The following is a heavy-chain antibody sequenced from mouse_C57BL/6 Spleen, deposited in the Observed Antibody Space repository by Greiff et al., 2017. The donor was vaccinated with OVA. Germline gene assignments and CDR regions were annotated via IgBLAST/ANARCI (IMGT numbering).Heavy chain of an antibody. Sequence: EVLLVASGGGLVQPGGSLKLSCAASGFTFSDYYMYWVRQTPEERLEWVAYISNGGGSTYYPDTVKGRFTISRDNAKNTLYLQMSRLKSEDTAMYYCARHPYYYGSSYGGVDYWGQGTSVTVSS. CDR2: ISNGGGST. J-gene: IGHJ4*01. CDR3: ARHPYYYGSSYGGVDY. D-gene: IGHD1-1*01. CDR1: GFTFSDYY. V-gene: IGHV5-12*01.